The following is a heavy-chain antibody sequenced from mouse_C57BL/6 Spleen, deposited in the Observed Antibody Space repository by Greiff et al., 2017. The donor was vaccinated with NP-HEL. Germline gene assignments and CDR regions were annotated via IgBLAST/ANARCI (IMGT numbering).Heavy chain of an antibody. Sequence: EVKLVESGAELVKPGASVKLSCTASGVNIKDYYMHWVKQRTEQGLEWIGRIDPEDGETKYAPKFQGKATITADTSSNTAYLQLSSLTSEDTAVYYCASLYGNYDAMDYWGQGTSVTVSS. V-gene: IGHV14-2*01. CDR3: ASLYGNYDAMDY. CDR2: IDPEDGET. J-gene: IGHJ4*01. D-gene: IGHD2-1*01. CDR1: GVNIKDYY.